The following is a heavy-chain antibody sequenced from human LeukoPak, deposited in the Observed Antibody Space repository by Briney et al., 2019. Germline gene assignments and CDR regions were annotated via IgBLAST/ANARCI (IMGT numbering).Heavy chain of an antibody. CDR3: ARAEGYSYGYEYAFDI. V-gene: IGHV3-48*01. J-gene: IGHJ3*02. D-gene: IGHD5-18*01. CDR1: GFSSSNYW. CDR2: ISGSGHDI. Sequence: GGSLRLSCAASGFSSSNYWMSWVRQAPGKGVEWVAYISGSGHDINYADSVKGRFTISRDNAKNSLYLQMNSLRAEDTAVYYCARAEGYSYGYEYAFDIWGQGTMVTVSS.